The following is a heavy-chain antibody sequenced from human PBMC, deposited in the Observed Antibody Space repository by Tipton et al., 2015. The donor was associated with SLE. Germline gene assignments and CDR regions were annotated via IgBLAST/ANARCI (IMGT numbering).Heavy chain of an antibody. Sequence: QVQLVQSGAEVKKPGASVKLSCKASGYTFTSYSIHWVRQAPGQGLEWMGWISAYNGNTNYAQKLQGRVTMTTDTSTSTAYMELRSLRSDDTAVYYCARVRFLEWLFPHWFDPWGQGTLVTVSS. CDR3: ARVRFLEWLFPHWFDP. CDR1: GYTFTSYS. V-gene: IGHV1-18*04. D-gene: IGHD3-3*01. J-gene: IGHJ5*02. CDR2: ISAYNGNT.